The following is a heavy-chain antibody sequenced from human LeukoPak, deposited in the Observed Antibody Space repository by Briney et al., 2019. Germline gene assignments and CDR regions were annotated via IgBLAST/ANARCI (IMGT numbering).Heavy chain of an antibody. J-gene: IGHJ4*02. CDR3: ARGLRWLQSKRGFDY. D-gene: IGHD5-24*01. CDR1: GGSISSSSYY. V-gene: IGHV4-39*07. Sequence: SETLSLTCTVSGGSISSSSYYWGWIRQPPGKGLEWIGEINHSGSTNYNPSLKSRVTISVDTSKNRFSLKLSSVTAADTAVYYCARGLRWLQSKRGFDYWGQGTLVTVSS. CDR2: INHSGST.